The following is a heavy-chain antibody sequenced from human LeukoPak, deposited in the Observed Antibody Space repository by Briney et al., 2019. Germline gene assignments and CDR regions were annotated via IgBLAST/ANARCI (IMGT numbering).Heavy chain of an antibody. CDR2: ISGSGDGT. V-gene: IGHV3-23*01. CDR1: GLTFSSDA. CDR3: ARDRSLYDFWSGYKTPNWFDP. J-gene: IGHJ5*02. Sequence: GGSLRLSCTSSGLTFSSDAMTWVRQAPGKGLEWVSSISGSGDGTYYADSVKGRFTISRDNSKNTLYLQMNSLRAEDTAVYYCARDRSLYDFWSGYKTPNWFDPWGQGTLVTVSS. D-gene: IGHD3-3*01.